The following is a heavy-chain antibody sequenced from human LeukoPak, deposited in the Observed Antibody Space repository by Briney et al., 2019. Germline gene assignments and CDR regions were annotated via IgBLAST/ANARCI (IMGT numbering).Heavy chain of an antibody. CDR3: ARGSGYDFRAFDI. CDR1: GYTFIGYY. V-gene: IGHV1-2*02. J-gene: IGHJ3*02. Sequence: SVKVSCKASGYTFIGYYLHWLRQAPGQGPEWMGWINPNSGGTNYSEKFQGRVTMTRDTSISTAYMELSRLRSDDTAVYYCARGSGYDFRAFDIWGQGTMVTVSS. CDR2: INPNSGGT. D-gene: IGHD5-12*01.